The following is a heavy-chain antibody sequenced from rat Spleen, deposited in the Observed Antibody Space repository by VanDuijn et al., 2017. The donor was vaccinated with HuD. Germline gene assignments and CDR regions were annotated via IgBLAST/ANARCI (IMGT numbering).Heavy chain of an antibody. V-gene: IGHV5-7*01. Sequence: EVQLVESDGGLVQPGRSLKVSCAASGFTLSDYYVAWVRQAPTKGLEWVATISYDGGNTYYRDSVKGRFTISRDDAKSTLYLQMDSLRSEDTATYYCARPDYGYPFAYWGQGTLVTVSS. CDR1: GFTLSDYY. J-gene: IGHJ3*01. CDR3: ARPDYGYPFAY. CDR2: ISYDGGNT. D-gene: IGHD1-7*01.